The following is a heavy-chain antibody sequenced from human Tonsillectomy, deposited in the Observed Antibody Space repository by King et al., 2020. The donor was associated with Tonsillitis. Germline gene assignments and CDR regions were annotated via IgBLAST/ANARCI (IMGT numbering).Heavy chain of an antibody. V-gene: IGHV5-51*01. D-gene: IGHD3-16*01. CDR2: IYPGDHDT. CDR1: GYRFTNYW. Sequence: QLVQSGAEVKKPGESLKISCKGSGYRFTNYWIGWVRQMPGKGLEWMGMIYPGDHDTIYSPSFQGQVTISCDKSISTAYLQWSSLKASDTAMYFCARHLREGPLLTRDAFPMWGQGTMVTVSS. CDR3: ARHLREGPLLTRDAFPM. J-gene: IGHJ3*02.